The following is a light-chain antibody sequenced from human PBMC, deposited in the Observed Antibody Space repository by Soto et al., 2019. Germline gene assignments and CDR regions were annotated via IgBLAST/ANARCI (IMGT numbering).Light chain of an antibody. V-gene: IGLV1-40*01. J-gene: IGLJ1*01. Sequence: QSVLTQPPSVSGAPGQRVTISCTGSSSNIGAGYDVHWYQQVPRTAPKLLIFGNNNRPSGVADRFSGSKSGTSASLAITGLQAEDETDYYCQSFDSRLSGYVFGAGTKVTVL. CDR1: SSNIGAGYD. CDR2: GNN. CDR3: QSFDSRLSGYV.